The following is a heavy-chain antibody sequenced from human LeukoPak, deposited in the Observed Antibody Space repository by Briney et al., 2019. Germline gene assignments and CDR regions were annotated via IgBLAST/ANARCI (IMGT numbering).Heavy chain of an antibody. CDR3: AKVIGVSGTPFDF. Sequence: GGSLRLSCAASGFTFSSYAMNWVRQAPGKGLEWVSTISGSGGSTYYADSVKGRFTISRDNSKNTLSLQMNSLRAEDTALYYCAKVIGVSGTPFDFWGQGTLVTVSS. V-gene: IGHV3-23*01. CDR1: GFTFSSYA. D-gene: IGHD6-19*01. CDR2: ISGSGGST. J-gene: IGHJ4*02.